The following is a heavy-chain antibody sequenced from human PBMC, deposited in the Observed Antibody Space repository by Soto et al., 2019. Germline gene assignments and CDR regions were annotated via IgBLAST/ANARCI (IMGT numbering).Heavy chain of an antibody. CDR3: ARRAATAYTFDY. CDR2: IFSSGST. D-gene: IGHD3-16*01. V-gene: IGHV4-59*08. CDR1: GGSMSAYY. Sequence: QVQLQESGPGLVKPSETLSLTCTVSGGSMSAYYWSWIRQPPGKGLEWIGYIFSSGSTNSNPSLKSRVTISVDTSQNQFSLRLSSVTAADSAVYFGARRAATAYTFDYWGQGILVTVSS. J-gene: IGHJ4*02.